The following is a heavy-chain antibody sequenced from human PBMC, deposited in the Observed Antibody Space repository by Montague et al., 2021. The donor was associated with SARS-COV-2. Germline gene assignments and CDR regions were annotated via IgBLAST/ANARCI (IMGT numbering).Heavy chain of an antibody. D-gene: IGHD4-17*01. V-gene: IGHV4-59*01. Sequence: SETLSLTCIVSRDSITNSHWGWVRQPPGKGLEWMTYFLPTEHSNHNSSLRSRITTPVDTAKNQFSLRLRSVTAADSARYFCARVPAVTKLSAAAIDFWGHGILVTVSS. CDR1: RDSITNSH. CDR2: FLPTEHS. J-gene: IGHJ4*01. CDR3: ARVPAVTKLSAAAIDF.